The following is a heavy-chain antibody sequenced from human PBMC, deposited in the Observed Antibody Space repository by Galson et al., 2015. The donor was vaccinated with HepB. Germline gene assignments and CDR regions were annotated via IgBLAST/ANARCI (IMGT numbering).Heavy chain of an antibody. Sequence: SLRLSCAASGFTFSDYYMSWIRQAPGKGLEWVSYISSSSSYTNYADSVKGRFTISRDNAKNSLYLQMNSLRAEDTAVYYCARGGSPDIVVVPAASDAFDIWGQGTLVTVSS. CDR1: GFTFSDYY. V-gene: IGHV3-11*05. CDR3: ARGGSPDIVVVPAASDAFDI. D-gene: IGHD2-2*01. J-gene: IGHJ3*02. CDR2: ISSSSSYT.